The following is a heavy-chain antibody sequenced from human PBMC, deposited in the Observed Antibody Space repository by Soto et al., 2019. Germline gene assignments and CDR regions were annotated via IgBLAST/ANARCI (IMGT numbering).Heavy chain of an antibody. D-gene: IGHD3-22*01. CDR3: ATAGPAYYYESSVYRY. J-gene: IGHJ4*02. Sequence: ASVKVSCKVSGYTLTELSMDWVRQAPGKGLEWMGGFDPEDGETIYAQKFQGRVTMTEDTSTDTAYMELSSLRSEDTAVYYCATAGPAYYYESSVYRYWGQGTLVTVS. V-gene: IGHV1-24*01. CDR1: GYTLTELS. CDR2: FDPEDGET.